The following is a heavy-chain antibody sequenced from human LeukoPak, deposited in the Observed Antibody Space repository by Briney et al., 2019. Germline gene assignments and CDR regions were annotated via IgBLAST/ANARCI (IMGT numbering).Heavy chain of an antibody. V-gene: IGHV3-23*01. Sequence: GGSLRLSCAASGFTFSSYAMSWVRQAPGKGLEWVSAISGSGGSTYYADSVKGRFTISRDNSKNTLYLQMNSLRAEDAAVYYCAKDSLMITFGGVIAYWGQGTLVTVSS. CDR1: GFTFSSYA. D-gene: IGHD3-16*02. J-gene: IGHJ4*02. CDR3: AKDSLMITFGGVIAY. CDR2: ISGSGGST.